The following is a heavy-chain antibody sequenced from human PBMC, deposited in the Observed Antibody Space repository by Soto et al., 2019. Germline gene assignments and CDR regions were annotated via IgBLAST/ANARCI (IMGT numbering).Heavy chain of an antibody. CDR2: INHSGST. Sequence: QVQLQQWGAGLLKPSETLSLTCAVYGGSFSGYYWSWIRQPPGKGLEWIGEINHSGSTNYNPSLKRRVTISVDTSKNQFSLKLSSVTAADTAVYYCARGFGMYYYYGMDVWGQGTTVTVSS. V-gene: IGHV4-34*01. CDR3: ARGFGMYYYYGMDV. CDR1: GGSFSGYY. J-gene: IGHJ6*02. D-gene: IGHD3-16*01.